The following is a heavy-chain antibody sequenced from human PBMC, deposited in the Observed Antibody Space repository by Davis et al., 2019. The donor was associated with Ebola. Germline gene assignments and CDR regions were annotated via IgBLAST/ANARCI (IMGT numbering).Heavy chain of an antibody. V-gene: IGHV3-11*01. D-gene: IGHD3-10*01. J-gene: IGHJ4*02. Sequence: GGSLRLSCAASGFTFSDYYMSWIRQAPGKGLEWVSYISSSGSTIYSADSVKGRFTISRDNAKNSLYLQMDSLRAEDTALYYCARARGFVELLPASYWGQGTLVTVSS. CDR2: ISSSGSTI. CDR3: ARARGFVELLPASY. CDR1: GFTFSDYY.